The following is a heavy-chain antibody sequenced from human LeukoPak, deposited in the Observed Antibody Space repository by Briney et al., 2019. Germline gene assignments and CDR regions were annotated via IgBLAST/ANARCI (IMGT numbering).Heavy chain of an antibody. V-gene: IGHV4-34*01. CDR3: ARKSVDTAMVTALSH. CDR2: INHSGST. D-gene: IGHD5-18*01. Sequence: PSETLSLTCAVCGGSFSGYYWSWIRQPSGKGLEWIGEINHSGSTNYNPSLKSRVTISVDTSKNQFSLKLSSVTAADTAVYYCARKSVDTAMVTALSHWGQGTLVTVSS. CDR1: GGSFSGYY. J-gene: IGHJ4*02.